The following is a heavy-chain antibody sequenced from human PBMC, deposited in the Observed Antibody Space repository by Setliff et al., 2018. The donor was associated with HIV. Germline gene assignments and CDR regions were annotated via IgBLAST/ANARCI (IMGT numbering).Heavy chain of an antibody. D-gene: IGHD3-22*01. Sequence: ASVKVSCKATGYTVTDYYMHWVRRAPGHGLEWMGIINPSFGSTSYAQKFQGRVTMTTDTSTSTAYMELRSLRSDDTAVYCCARTSGIVVVITAAFDIWGQGTMVTVSS. CDR2: INPSFGST. CDR3: ARTSGIVVVITAAFDI. V-gene: IGHV1-46*01. CDR1: GYTVTDYY. J-gene: IGHJ3*02.